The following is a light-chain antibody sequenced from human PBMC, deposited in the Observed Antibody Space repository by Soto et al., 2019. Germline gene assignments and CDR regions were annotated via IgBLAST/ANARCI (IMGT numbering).Light chain of an antibody. J-gene: IGKJ3*01. CDR2: GAS. CDR3: QQYSAPPFT. CDR1: RHVYINA. V-gene: IGKV3D-20*02. Sequence: VVLTQSPATLSLSPGERATLSCRASRHVYINALGWYQQKPGRTPTLLIYGASTRATDVPDRFSATGSGTDFSLTIRRVEPEDSAVYYCQQYSAPPFTFGPGIRVEI.